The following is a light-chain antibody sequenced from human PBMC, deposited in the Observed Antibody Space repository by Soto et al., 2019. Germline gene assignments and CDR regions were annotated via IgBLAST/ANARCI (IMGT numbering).Light chain of an antibody. CDR2: DNN. CDR3: GTWDSSLSAVV. CDR1: SSNIGNNY. Sequence: QSALTQPPSVSAAPGQKVTISCSGSSSNIGNNYVSWYQQLPGTAPKLVIYDNNKRPSGIPDRFSGSKSGTSATLGITGLQTGDEADYYCGTWDSSLSAVVFGGGTKLTVL. V-gene: IGLV1-51*01. J-gene: IGLJ2*01.